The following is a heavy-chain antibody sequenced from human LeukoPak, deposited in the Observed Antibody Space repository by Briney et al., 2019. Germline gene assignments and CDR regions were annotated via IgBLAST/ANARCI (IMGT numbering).Heavy chain of an antibody. CDR2: ISSTGTDN. V-gene: IGHV3-21*06. J-gene: IGHJ5*02. CDR1: GFSFSSYS. D-gene: IGHD7-27*01. CDR3: ERQGRSYINPNRGWFDP. Sequence: GGSLRLSCEASGFSFSSYSMNWVRQAPGKGLEWVSSISSTGTDNTYADSVTGRFTISRDNPKNSVFLQMNSLRAEDTAVYFCERQGRSYINPNRGWFDPWGQGTLVIVSS.